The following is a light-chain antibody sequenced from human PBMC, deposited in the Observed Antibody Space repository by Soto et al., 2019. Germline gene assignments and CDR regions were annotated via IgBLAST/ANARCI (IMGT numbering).Light chain of an antibody. CDR1: QSMSSN. Sequence: EIVMTQSPATLSVSPGERATLSCRASQSMSSNLAWYQQKPGQAPRLVIYGASTRATGIPARFSGSGSGTEFSLTISSLQSEDFAVYYCFQYHNWPPLTFGGGTKVEIK. V-gene: IGKV3-15*01. CDR3: FQYHNWPPLT. J-gene: IGKJ4*01. CDR2: GAS.